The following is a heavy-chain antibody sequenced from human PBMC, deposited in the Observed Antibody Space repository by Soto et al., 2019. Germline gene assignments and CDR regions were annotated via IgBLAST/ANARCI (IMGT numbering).Heavy chain of an antibody. CDR1: GFTFSSYA. CDR3: AKVGYGDDYYYYYYMDV. Sequence: GGSLRLSCAAPGFTFSSYAMSWVRQAPGKGLEWVSAISGSGGSTYYADSVKGRFTISRDNSKNTLYLQMNSLRAEDTAVYYCAKVGYGDDYYYYYYMDVWGKGTTVTVSS. D-gene: IGHD4-17*01. V-gene: IGHV3-23*01. CDR2: ISGSGGST. J-gene: IGHJ6*03.